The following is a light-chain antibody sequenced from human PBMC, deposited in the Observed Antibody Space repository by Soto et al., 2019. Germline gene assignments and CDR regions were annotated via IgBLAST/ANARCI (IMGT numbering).Light chain of an antibody. CDR2: KVS. V-gene: IGKV2-30*01. CDR1: QSLVYSDGNTY. Sequence: DVVMTQSPLSLPVTLGQPASISCRSSQSLVYSDGNTYLNWFQQRPGQSPRRLIYKVSNRDSGVPDRFSGSGSGTDFPLKISRVEAEDVGVCYCMQGTHWPPWTFGQGTKVEIK. CDR3: MQGTHWPPWT. J-gene: IGKJ1*01.